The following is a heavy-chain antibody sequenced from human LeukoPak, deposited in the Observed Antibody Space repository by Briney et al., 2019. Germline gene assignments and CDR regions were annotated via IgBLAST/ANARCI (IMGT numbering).Heavy chain of an antibody. D-gene: IGHD6-6*01. CDR2: IKQDGSEK. Sequence: GGSLRLSCAASGFTFSRYWMNWVRQAPGKGLEWVANIKQDGSEKYYVDSVKGRFTISRDNAKNSLYLQMNSLRAEDTAVYYCAKLGGKIAARTYYFDYWGQGTLVTVSS. CDR1: GFTFSRYW. J-gene: IGHJ4*02. CDR3: AKLGGKIAARTYYFDY. V-gene: IGHV3-7*03.